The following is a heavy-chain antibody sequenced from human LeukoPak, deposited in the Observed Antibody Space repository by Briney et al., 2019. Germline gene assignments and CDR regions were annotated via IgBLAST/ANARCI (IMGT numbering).Heavy chain of an antibody. CDR1: GFTFSTYV. CDR2: ISGSGDST. CDR3: AKTINYDFWSGYFP. D-gene: IGHD3-3*01. J-gene: IGHJ5*02. Sequence: GGSLRLSCAASGFTFSTYVMSWVRQAPGKGLEWVSCISGSGDSTYYADSVKGRFTTSRDNSKNTLYLQMNSLRAEDTAVYYCAKTINYDFWSGYFPWGQGTLVTVSS. V-gene: IGHV3-23*01.